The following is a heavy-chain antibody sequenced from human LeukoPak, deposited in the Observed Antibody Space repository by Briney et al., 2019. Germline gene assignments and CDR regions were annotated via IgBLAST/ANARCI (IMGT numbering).Heavy chain of an antibody. CDR3: ARGLFKIFGVVIFRFDP. CDR1: GGSISSSSYY. D-gene: IGHD3-3*01. Sequence: SETLSLTCTVSGGSISSSSYYWGWIRQPPGKGLEWIGSIYYSGSTNYNPSLKSRVTISVDTSKNQFSLKLSSVTAADTAVYYCARGLFKIFGVVIFRFDPWGQGTLVTVSS. J-gene: IGHJ5*02. V-gene: IGHV4-39*07. CDR2: IYYSGST.